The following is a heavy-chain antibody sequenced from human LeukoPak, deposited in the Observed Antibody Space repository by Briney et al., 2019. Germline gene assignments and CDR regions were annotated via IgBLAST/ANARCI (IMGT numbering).Heavy chain of an antibody. Sequence: GGSLRFSCAASGFTFDDFGMHWLRQAPGMGLVGGSDISWNSVSIVYADSVQGRFTISRDHAKNSLYLQMNSLRAEDTALYYCAKDIAAAGTLYYFDYWGQGTLVTVSS. J-gene: IGHJ4*02. CDR1: GFTFDDFG. D-gene: IGHD6-13*01. V-gene: IGHV3-9*01. CDR3: AKDIAAAGTLYYFDY. CDR2: ISWNSVSI.